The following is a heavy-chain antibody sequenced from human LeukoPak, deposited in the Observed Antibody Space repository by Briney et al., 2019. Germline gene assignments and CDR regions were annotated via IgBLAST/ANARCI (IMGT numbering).Heavy chain of an antibody. CDR2: IYYSGNT. Sequence: SETLSLTCTVSGGSITSYYWSWIRQPPGKGLEWIGYIYYSGNTNYNPSLKRRVTISVETSKNQFSLKLSSVTAADTAVYYCARHLGYCSTTSCQPGFDPWGQGTLVTVSS. D-gene: IGHD2-2*01. J-gene: IGHJ5*02. CDR1: GGSITSYY. V-gene: IGHV4-59*08. CDR3: ARHLGYCSTTSCQPGFDP.